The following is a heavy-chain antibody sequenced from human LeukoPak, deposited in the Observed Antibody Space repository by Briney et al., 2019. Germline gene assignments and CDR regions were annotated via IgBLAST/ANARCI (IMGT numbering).Heavy chain of an antibody. D-gene: IGHD4-11*01. CDR3: ARAWNDYSNKYFDY. CDR2: IYYSGST. J-gene: IGHJ4*02. CDR1: GGSISSSSYY. Sequence: SETLSLTCTVSGGSISSSSYYWGWIRQPSGKGLEWIGSIYYSGSTYYNPSLKSRVTISVDTSKNQFSLKLSSVTAADTAVYYCARAWNDYSNKYFDYWGQGTLVTVSS. V-gene: IGHV4-39*07.